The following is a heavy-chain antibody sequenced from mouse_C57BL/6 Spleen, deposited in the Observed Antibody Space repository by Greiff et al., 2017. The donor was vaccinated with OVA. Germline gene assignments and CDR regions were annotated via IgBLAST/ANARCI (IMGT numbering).Heavy chain of an antibody. J-gene: IGHJ4*01. CDR3: ARRAHDGYYGSYAMDY. Sequence: QVQLQQSGAELVRPGASVKMSCKASGYTFTSYNMHWVKQTPRQGLEWIGAIYPGNGDTSYNQKFKGKATLTVDKSSSTAYMQRSSLTSEDSAVYFWARRAHDGYYGSYAMDYWGQGTSVTVSS. V-gene: IGHV1-12*01. D-gene: IGHD2-3*01. CDR2: IYPGNGDT. CDR1: GYTFTSYN.